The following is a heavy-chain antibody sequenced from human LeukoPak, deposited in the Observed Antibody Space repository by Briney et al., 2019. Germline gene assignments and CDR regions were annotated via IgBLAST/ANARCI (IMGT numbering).Heavy chain of an antibody. Sequence: GGSLRLSCAASRFTISYSTLNWVRQAPGKGLEWVSSISSSSSYIYYADSVKGRFTISRDNAKNSLHLQMNSLRAEDTAVYYCARLEWLFDAFDIWGQGTMVTVSS. CDR3: ARLEWLFDAFDI. J-gene: IGHJ3*02. CDR1: RFTISYST. D-gene: IGHD3-3*01. V-gene: IGHV3-21*01. CDR2: ISSSSSYI.